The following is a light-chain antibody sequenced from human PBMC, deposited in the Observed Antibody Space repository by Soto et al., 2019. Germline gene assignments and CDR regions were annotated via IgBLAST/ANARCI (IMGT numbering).Light chain of an antibody. V-gene: IGLV1-40*01. CDR2: GNR. CDR1: NSNLGAGYD. CDR3: QAYDYSLTAFV. Sequence: QSVLTQPPSVSGAPGQRVTISCTGNNSNLGAGYDVHWYQQLPGAAPKLVVFGNRNRPSGVPERFSGSKSGTSASLAITGLQAEDEAASYCQAYDYSLTAFVFGGGTKLTVL. J-gene: IGLJ3*02.